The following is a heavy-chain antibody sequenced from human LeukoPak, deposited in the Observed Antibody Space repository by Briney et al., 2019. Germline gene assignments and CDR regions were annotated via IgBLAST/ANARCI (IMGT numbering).Heavy chain of an antibody. J-gene: IGHJ6*02. CDR2: ISSSGSTI. D-gene: IGHD4/OR15-4a*01. V-gene: IGHV3-11*01. Sequence: LSLTCTVSGGSISSYYWSWIRQPPGKGLEWVSYISSSGSTIYYADSVKGRFTISRDNAKNSLYLQMNSLRAEDTAVYYCARDLGKALNYYYGMDVWGQGTTVTVSS. CDR1: GGSISSYY. CDR3: ARDLGKALNYYYGMDV.